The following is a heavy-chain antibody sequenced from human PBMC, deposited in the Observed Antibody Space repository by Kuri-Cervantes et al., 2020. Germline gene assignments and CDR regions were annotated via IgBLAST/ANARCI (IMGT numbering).Heavy chain of an antibody. V-gene: IGHV3-11*01. CDR3: ARRLASGSYQRLDY. CDR1: GFTFSDYY. D-gene: IGHD1-26*01. J-gene: IGHJ4*02. CDR2: ISSSGSTI. Sequence: GESLKISCAASGFTFSDYYMSWIRQAPGKGLEWVSYISSSGSTIYYADSVKGRFTISRDNAKNSLYLQMNSLRAEDTAVYYCARRLASGSYQRLDYWGQGTLVTVSS.